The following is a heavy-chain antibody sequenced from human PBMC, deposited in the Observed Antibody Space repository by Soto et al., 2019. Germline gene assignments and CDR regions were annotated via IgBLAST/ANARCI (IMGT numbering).Heavy chain of an antibody. D-gene: IGHD6-13*01. CDR3: AKRSPYSSGWYSPIFDY. CDR2: ISERGGST. Sequence: GSLRLSCAASGFSFSDYAMSWVRQAPGKGLEWVSVISERGGSTHYADAVRGRFTVSRDNSKNSLSLRMNRLRDEDTAVYFCAKRSPYSSGWYSPIFDYWGQGALVTVSS. CDR1: GFSFSDYA. V-gene: IGHV3-23*01. J-gene: IGHJ4*02.